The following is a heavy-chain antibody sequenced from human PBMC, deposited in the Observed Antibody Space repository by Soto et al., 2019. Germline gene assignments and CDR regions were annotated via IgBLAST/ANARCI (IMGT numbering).Heavy chain of an antibody. J-gene: IGHJ5*02. CDR2: INPKSGGT. V-gene: IGHV1-2*02. D-gene: IGHD6-13*01. CDR3: VRGIAALRLCWFGP. Sequence: QAQLVQSGAEVKKPGASVKVSCMASGYTFSGNYLHWVRQAPGQGLEWMGWINPKSGGTGYAQKFQGRVTMTTDTFTSTAYMELSSLRSAHTAVYYCVRGIAALRLCWFGPWGQGTLVTVSS. CDR1: GYTFSGNY.